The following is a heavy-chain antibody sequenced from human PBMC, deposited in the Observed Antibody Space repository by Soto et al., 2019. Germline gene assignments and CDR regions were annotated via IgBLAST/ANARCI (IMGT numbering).Heavy chain of an antibody. D-gene: IGHD3-3*01. CDR1: GFTFSSYS. V-gene: IGHV3-21*01. Sequence: PGGSLRLSCAASGFTFSSYSMNWVRQAPGKGLEWVSSISSSSSYIYYADSVKGRFTNSRDNAKNSLYLQMNSLRAEDTAVYYCARAERVVTYYFDYWGQGTLVTVSS. CDR2: ISSSSSYI. J-gene: IGHJ4*02. CDR3: ARAERVVTYYFDY.